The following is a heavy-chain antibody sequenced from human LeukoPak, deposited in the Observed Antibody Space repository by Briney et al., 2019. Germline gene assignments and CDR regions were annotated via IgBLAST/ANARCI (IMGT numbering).Heavy chain of an antibody. CDR1: GFTFSTYG. CDR2: ISYDGSNK. Sequence: GGSLRLSCAASGFTFSTYGMHWVRQTPGKGREWVAVISYDGSNKYYTDSVKGRFTISRDNSKNTLYLQMNRLRAEDTAVYYCARGSGYSYAFTGRERTKSRLDYWGPGTLVTVSS. V-gene: IGHV3-30*03. CDR3: ARGSGYSYAFTGRERTKSRLDY. J-gene: IGHJ4*02. D-gene: IGHD5-18*01.